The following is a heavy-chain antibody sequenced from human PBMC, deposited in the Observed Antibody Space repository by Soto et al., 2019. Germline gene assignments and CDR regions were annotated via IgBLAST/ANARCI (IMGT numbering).Heavy chain of an antibody. J-gene: IGHJ3*02. V-gene: IGHV4-30-4*01. CDR2: IYYSGST. Sequence: PSETLSLTCTVSGGSISSGDYYWSWIRQPPGKGLEWIGYIYYSGSTYSNPSLKSRLTISVDTSKNQFSLKLTSVTAADTAVYYRARGMLRGVIKDAFDIWGQGTKVTVSS. CDR3: ARGMLRGVIKDAFDI. CDR1: GGSISSGDYY. D-gene: IGHD3-10*01.